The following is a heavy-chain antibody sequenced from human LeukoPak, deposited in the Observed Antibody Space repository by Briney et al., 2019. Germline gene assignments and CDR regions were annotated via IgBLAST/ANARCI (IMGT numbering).Heavy chain of an antibody. CDR1: GFSLGTDW. CDR3: GGGGYLLDY. V-gene: IGHV3-74*01. CDR2: INSDGSTT. D-gene: IGHD1-26*01. J-gene: IGHJ4*02. Sequence: GGSLRLSCAASGFSLGTDWMNWVRQAPGKGLVWVSRINSDGSTTTYADSVKGRFTISRDNAKNTLYLQMSSLRAEDTAVYYCGGGGYLLDYWGQGTLVTVPS.